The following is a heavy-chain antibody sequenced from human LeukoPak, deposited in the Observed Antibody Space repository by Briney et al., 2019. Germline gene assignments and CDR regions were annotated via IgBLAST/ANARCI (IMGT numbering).Heavy chain of an antibody. D-gene: IGHD5-12*01. CDR3: ARLTGYDSSPYYYYYMDV. Sequence: SETLSLTCAVYGGSFSGYYWSWIRQPPGKGLEWIGEINHSGSTNYNPSLKSRVTISVDTFKNQFSLKLSSVTAADTAVYYCARLTGYDSSPYYYYYMDVWGKGTTVTVSS. J-gene: IGHJ6*03. CDR2: INHSGST. V-gene: IGHV4-34*01. CDR1: GGSFSGYY.